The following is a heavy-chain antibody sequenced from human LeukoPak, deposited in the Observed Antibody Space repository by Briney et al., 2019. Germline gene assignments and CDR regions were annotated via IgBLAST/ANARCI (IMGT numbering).Heavy chain of an antibody. Sequence: SETLSLTCTVSGYSISSGYYWGWIRQPPGKGLEWIGSIYHSGSTYYNPSLKSRVTISVDTSKNQFSLKLSSVTAADTAVYYCARVFRLGYCSSTSCPGLFDYWGQGTLVTVSS. V-gene: IGHV4-38-2*02. CDR3: ARVFRLGYCSSTSCPGLFDY. CDR1: GYSISSGYY. D-gene: IGHD2-2*03. J-gene: IGHJ4*02. CDR2: IYHSGST.